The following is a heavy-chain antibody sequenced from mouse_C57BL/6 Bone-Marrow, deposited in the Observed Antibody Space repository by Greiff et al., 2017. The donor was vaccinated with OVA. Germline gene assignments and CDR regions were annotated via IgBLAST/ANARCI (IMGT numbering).Heavy chain of an antibody. J-gene: IGHJ2*01. V-gene: IGHV1-81*01. CDR2: IYPRSGNT. Sequence: VQLQQSGAELLRPGASVKLSCKASGYTFTSYGISWVKQRTGQGLEWIGEIYPRSGNTYYNEKFKGKATLTADKSSSTAYMELRSLTSEDSAVYFCARGDGNYEYYFDYWGQGTTLTVSS. D-gene: IGHD2-1*01. CDR3: ARGDGNYEYYFDY. CDR1: GYTFTSYG.